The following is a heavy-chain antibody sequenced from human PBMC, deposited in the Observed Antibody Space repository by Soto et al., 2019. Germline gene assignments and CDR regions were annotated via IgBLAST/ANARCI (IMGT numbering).Heavy chain of an antibody. V-gene: IGHV3-30*18. CDR2: ISDDGHNK. J-gene: IGHJ6*02. Sequence: QVQLVESGGGVVQPGRSLSLSCAASQLTFNNYAMHWVRQAPGKGLEWVAVISDDGHNKYYADSVRGRFTISRDNSKNPVYLHMNSLRVADTAVYYCAKDRNVKTYGPCGRDVWGQGTAVTVSS. D-gene: IGHD1-26*01. CDR3: AKDRNVKTYGPCGRDV. CDR1: QLTFNNYA.